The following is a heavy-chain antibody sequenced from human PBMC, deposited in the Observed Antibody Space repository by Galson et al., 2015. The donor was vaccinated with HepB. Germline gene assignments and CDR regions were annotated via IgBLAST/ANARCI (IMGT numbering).Heavy chain of an antibody. D-gene: IGHD5-12*01. V-gene: IGHV4-34*01. CDR3: GRGPKWRVNNYYAMDV. J-gene: IGHJ6*02. CDR2: INHSGGA. CDR1: GGSFSGFF. Sequence: SETLSLTCAVYGGSFSGFFWSWIRQSPGKGLEWIGEINHSGGANYKSSLKSRVTISVDTSKNQFSLRLSSVTAADTAVYYCGRGPKWRVNNYYAMDVWGQGTTVTVSS.